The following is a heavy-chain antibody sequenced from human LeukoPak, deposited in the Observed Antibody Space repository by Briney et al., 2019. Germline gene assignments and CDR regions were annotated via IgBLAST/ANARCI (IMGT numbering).Heavy chain of an antibody. CDR3: ARGLALRGIYYYYDMDV. CDR2: IIPIFGIA. J-gene: IGHJ6*02. CDR1: GGTFSSYA. D-gene: IGHD3-3*02. V-gene: IGHV1-69*04. Sequence: GASVKVSCKASGGTFSSYAISWVRQAPGQGLEWMGRIIPIFGIANYAQEFQGRVTISADKSTSTAYMELSSLRSEDTAVYYCARGLALRGIYYYYDMDVWGQGTTVTVSS.